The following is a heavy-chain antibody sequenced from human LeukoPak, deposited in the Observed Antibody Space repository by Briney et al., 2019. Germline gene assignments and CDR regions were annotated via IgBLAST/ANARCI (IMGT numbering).Heavy chain of an antibody. Sequence: GGSLRLSCAASGFTFDDYAMHWVRQAPGKGLEWVSGISWNSGSIGYADSVKGRFTISRDNAKNTLYLQMNSLRAEDTAVYYCARAYNWFDPWGQGTLVTVSS. V-gene: IGHV3-9*01. CDR1: GFTFDDYA. CDR3: ARAYNWFDP. J-gene: IGHJ5*02. CDR2: ISWNSGSI.